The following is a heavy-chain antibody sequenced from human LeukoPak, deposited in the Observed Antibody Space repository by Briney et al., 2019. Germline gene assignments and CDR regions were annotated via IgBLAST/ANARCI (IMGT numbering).Heavy chain of an antibody. V-gene: IGHV4-34*01. Sequence: SETLSPTCAVYGGSFSGYYWSWIRQPPGKGLEWIGEINHSGSTNYNPSLKSRVTISVDTSKNQFSLKLSSVTAADTAVYYCAGGNGGNSLDYWGQGTLVTVSS. CDR3: AGGNGGNSLDY. D-gene: IGHD4-23*01. CDR1: GGSFSGYY. J-gene: IGHJ4*02. CDR2: INHSGST.